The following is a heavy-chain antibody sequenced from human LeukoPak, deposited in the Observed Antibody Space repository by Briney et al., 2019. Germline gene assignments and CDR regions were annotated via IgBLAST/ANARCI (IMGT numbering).Heavy chain of an antibody. D-gene: IGHD2/OR15-2a*01. CDR3: ARADVNRSGFDY. V-gene: IGHV4-30-2*01. Sequence: PSQTLSLTCAVSGGSISSGGYSWSWIRQPPGKGLEWIGYNYHSGSTYYNPSLKSRVTISVDRSKNQFSLKLSSVTAADTAVYYCARADVNRSGFDYWGQGTLVTVSS. J-gene: IGHJ4*02. CDR2: NYHSGST. CDR1: GGSISSGGYS.